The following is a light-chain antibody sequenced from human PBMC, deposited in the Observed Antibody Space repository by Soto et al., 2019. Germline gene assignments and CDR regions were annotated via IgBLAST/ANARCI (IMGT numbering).Light chain of an antibody. V-gene: IGKV3-20*01. CDR1: QSVSSSY. J-gene: IGKJ1*01. Sequence: EIVLTQSPGTLSLSPGERATLSCRARQSVSSSYLAWFQQKPGQAPRLLIYDASSRATGIPDRFSGSGSGTDFTLTISRLEPEDFAVYYCQQYSRAPPTFGQGT. CDR2: DAS. CDR3: QQYSRAPPT.